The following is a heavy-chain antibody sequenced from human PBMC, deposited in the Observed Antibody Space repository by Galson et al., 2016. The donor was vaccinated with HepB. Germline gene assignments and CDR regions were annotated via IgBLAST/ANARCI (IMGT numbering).Heavy chain of an antibody. Sequence: SLRLSCAGSGFTFRNYGMHWVRQAPGKGLEWVAVISYDESIKYYADPGKGRFTISRDNSKNRLYLQMSSLRAEDTAVYYCATNGDGYNYFLYWGQGTLVTVSS. D-gene: IGHD5-24*01. V-gene: IGHV3-30*03. CDR1: GFTFRNYG. J-gene: IGHJ4*02. CDR2: ISYDESIK. CDR3: ATNGDGYNYFLY.